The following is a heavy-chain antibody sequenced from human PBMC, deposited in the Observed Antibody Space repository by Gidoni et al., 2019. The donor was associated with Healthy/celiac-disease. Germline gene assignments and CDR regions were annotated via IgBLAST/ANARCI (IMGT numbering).Heavy chain of an antibody. J-gene: IGHJ6*03. CDR2: ISAYNGNT. CDR3: ARDTTSWIQLWVSPGCQYMDV. CDR1: GYTFTSYG. V-gene: IGHV1-18*01. Sequence: QVQLVQSGAEVKKPGASVKVSCKASGYTFTSYGISWVRQAPGQGLEWMGWISAYNGNTNYAQKLQGRVTMTTDTSTSTAYMELRSLRSDDTAVYYCARDTTSWIQLWVSPGCQYMDVWGKGTTVTVSS. D-gene: IGHD5-18*01.